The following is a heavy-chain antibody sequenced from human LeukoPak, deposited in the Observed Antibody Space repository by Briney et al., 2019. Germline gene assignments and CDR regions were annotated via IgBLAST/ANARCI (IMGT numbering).Heavy chain of an antibody. CDR2: IFHTGST. CDR1: GDSISSRKW. D-gene: IGHD5-18*01. Sequence: SATLSLTCSVSGDSISSRKWWTWVRQTPEKGLEWIGEIFHTGSTNYNPSVESRVTISIDKSKNQFSLKLSSVTAADTAVYYCARVQLWLIGYWGQGTLVTVSS. J-gene: IGHJ4*02. V-gene: IGHV4-4*02. CDR3: ARVQLWLIGY.